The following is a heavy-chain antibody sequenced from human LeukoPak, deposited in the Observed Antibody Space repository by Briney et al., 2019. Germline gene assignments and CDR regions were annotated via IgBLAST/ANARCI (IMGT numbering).Heavy chain of an antibody. Sequence: GGSLRLSCAASGFTVSSNYMGWGRQAPGKGLGCGSGLYSVGSTYYPDSVKGRFTISRDNSHNKLYLQMASLRAEDTAVYYCARLYDSSAYGAFDIWGQGTMVTVSS. CDR2: LYSVGST. J-gene: IGHJ3*02. D-gene: IGHD3-22*01. V-gene: IGHV3-66*02. CDR3: ARLYDSSAYGAFDI. CDR1: GFTVSSNY.